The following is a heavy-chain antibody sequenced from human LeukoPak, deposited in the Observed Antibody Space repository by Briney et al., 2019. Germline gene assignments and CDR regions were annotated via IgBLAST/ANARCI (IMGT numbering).Heavy chain of an antibody. Sequence: ASVKVSCTASGYTFTSYDINWVRQATGQGLEWMGWMNPNSGNTGYAQKFQGRVTITRNTSISTAYMELSSLRSEDTAVYYCARDLAAADHSHWYFDLWGRGTLVTVSS. D-gene: IGHD6-13*01. V-gene: IGHV1-8*03. CDR2: MNPNSGNT. CDR1: GYTFTSYD. J-gene: IGHJ2*01. CDR3: ARDLAAADHSHWYFDL.